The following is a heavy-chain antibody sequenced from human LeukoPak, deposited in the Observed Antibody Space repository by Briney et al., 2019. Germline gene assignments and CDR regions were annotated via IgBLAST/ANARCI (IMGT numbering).Heavy chain of an antibody. D-gene: IGHD3-10*01. CDR1: VYTFTSYA. CDR2: ICAYNGNT. Sequence: SVNASSTPSVYTFTSYAISGVRQAPGQGGERMGWICAYNGNTNYAQKLQGRVTMTTDTSTSTAYMEMRSLRSDDTAVYYCASAVGGSGSYYSYYMDVWGKGTTVTVSS. J-gene: IGHJ6*03. V-gene: IGHV1-18*01. CDR3: ASAVGGSGSYYSYYMDV.